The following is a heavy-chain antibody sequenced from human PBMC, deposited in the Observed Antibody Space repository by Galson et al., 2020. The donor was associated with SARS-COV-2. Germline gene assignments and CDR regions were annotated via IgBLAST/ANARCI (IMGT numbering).Heavy chain of an antibody. Sequence: GESLKISCADSGFTFSNYYMSWLRQAPGKGLERISYISSSSGTIYYADSVRGRLTISRDNAKNLLYLQLNDMRADDTAVYYCARDRGSGYDFKTGYGMDVWGQGTTVTVSS. CDR1: GFTFSNYY. D-gene: IGHD5-12*01. V-gene: IGHV3-11*04. CDR3: ARDRGSGYDFKTGYGMDV. J-gene: IGHJ6*02. CDR2: ISSSSGTI.